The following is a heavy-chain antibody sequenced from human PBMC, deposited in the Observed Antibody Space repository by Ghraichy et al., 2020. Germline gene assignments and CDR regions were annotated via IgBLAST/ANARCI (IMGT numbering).Heavy chain of an antibody. Sequence: GESLNISCAASGFTFSSYAMSWVRQAPGKGLEWVSAISGRGGSTYYTDSVKGRFTISRDNSKNTLSLQMNSLRAEDTAVYYCAKGHYYDSSGYVPVYYYYGMDVWGQGTSVTVSS. CDR1: GFTFSSYA. J-gene: IGHJ6*02. CDR2: ISGRGGST. V-gene: IGHV3-23*01. CDR3: AKGHYYDSSGYVPVYYYYGMDV. D-gene: IGHD3-22*01.